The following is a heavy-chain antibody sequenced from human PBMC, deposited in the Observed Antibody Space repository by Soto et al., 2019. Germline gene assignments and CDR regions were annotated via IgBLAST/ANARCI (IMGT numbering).Heavy chain of an antibody. Sequence: LSLTCAVYGGSFSGYYWSWIRQPPGKGLEWIGEINHSGSTNYNPSLKSRVTISVDTSENQFSLKLSSVTAADTAVYYCARGWGGSEQSYYYYYGMDVWGQGTTVTVSS. CDR2: INHSGST. V-gene: IGHV4-34*01. J-gene: IGHJ6*02. CDR1: GGSFSGYY. D-gene: IGHD6-25*01. CDR3: ARGWGGSEQSYYYYYGMDV.